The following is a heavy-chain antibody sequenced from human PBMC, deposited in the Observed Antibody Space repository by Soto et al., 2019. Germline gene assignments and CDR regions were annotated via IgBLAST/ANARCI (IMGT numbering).Heavy chain of an antibody. CDR3: ATDFSGWYGSSEYGF. J-gene: IGHJ4*02. CDR2: ISYDGSNK. Sequence: QVQLVESGRGEVQPGRSLRLSCAASGFTFSSSGIHWVRQAPGKGLEWVAVISYDGSNKYYVDSVKGRFTISRDNSKNTRYLQMNSLRAEDTAVYYCATDFSGWYGSSEYGFWGQGTLVTVSS. CDR1: GFTFSSSG. D-gene: IGHD6-19*01. V-gene: IGHV3-30*03.